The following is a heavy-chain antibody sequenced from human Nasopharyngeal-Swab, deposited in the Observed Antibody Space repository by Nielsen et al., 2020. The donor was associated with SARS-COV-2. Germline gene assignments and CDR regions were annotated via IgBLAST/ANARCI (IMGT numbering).Heavy chain of an antibody. J-gene: IGHJ4*02. CDR1: GFPLSTSGVG. D-gene: IGHD3-22*01. CDR3: IGGYYAHDY. CDR2: IYWDDDK. Sequence: SGPTLAKPTQTLTLTCTFSGFPLSTSGVGVGWIRQPPGKALEWLALIYWDDDKRYSPSLKSRLTITKDTSKNQVVLTMTNMDPVDTATYYCIGGYYAHDYWGQGTLVTVSS. V-gene: IGHV2-5*02.